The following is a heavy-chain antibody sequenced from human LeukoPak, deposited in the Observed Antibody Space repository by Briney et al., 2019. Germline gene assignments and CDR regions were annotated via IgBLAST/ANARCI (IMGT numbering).Heavy chain of an antibody. V-gene: IGHV3-30*18. Sequence: PGGSLRLSCAASGFTFSSYGMHWVRQAPGKGLEWVAVISYDGSNKYYADSVKGRFTISRDNSKNTLYLQMNSLRAEDTAVYYCAKDEAWIQLWFYFDYWGQGTLVTVSS. CDR1: GFTFSSYG. CDR3: AKDEAWIQLWFYFDY. J-gene: IGHJ4*02. CDR2: ISYDGSNK. D-gene: IGHD5-18*01.